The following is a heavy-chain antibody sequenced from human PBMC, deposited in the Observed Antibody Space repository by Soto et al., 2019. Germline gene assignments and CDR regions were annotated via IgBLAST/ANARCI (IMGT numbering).Heavy chain of an antibody. CDR2: VTPSNGAT. D-gene: IGHD3-3*01. Sequence: QVQLVQSGPEVKMPGASVKVSCKAFGYTFTSHHVHWVLLSPGQGLEWMGIVTPSNGATYSGQRLQARVALTRDTATSTVYLELSSLRSEDTAVYYCGREAIQTYMKRGFALWGQGTRVTVSS. J-gene: IGHJ4*02. CDR3: GREAIQTYMKRGFAL. CDR1: GYTFTSHH. V-gene: IGHV1-46*01.